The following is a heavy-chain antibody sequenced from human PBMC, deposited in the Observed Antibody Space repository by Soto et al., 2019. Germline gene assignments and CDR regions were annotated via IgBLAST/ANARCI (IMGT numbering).Heavy chain of an antibody. J-gene: IGHJ6*02. D-gene: IGHD2-15*01. Sequence: SVKVSCKASGGTFSSYAISWVRQAPGQGLEWMGGIIPIFGTANYAQKFQGRVTITADESTSTAYMELSSLRSEDTAVYSCTTGYCSGGSCYEGYYYYYGMDVWGQGTTVTVSS. CDR3: TTGYCSGGSCYEGYYYYYGMDV. CDR1: GGTFSSYA. V-gene: IGHV1-69*13. CDR2: IIPIFGTA.